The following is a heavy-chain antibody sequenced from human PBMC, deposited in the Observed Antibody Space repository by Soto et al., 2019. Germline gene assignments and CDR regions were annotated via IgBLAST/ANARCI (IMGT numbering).Heavy chain of an antibody. CDR2: ISAHDGNT. CDR1: GYAFTTYG. D-gene: IGHD1-1*01. J-gene: IGHJ4*02. V-gene: IGHV1-18*01. Sequence: QVHLVQSGAEVKKPGASVKVSCKGSGYAFTTYGITWVRQAPGQGLEWMGWISAHDGNTNYAQKLQGRVTVTRHTSTSPAYREVRSLRSDATAVYYCARGRYGDYWGQGALVTVSS. CDR3: ARGRYGDY.